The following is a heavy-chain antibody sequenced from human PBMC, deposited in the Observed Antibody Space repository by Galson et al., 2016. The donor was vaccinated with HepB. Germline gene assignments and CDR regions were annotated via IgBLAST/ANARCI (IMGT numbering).Heavy chain of an antibody. J-gene: IGHJ4*02. D-gene: IGHD2/OR15-2a*01. CDR3: ARAPGLETPTFADY. Sequence: SLRLSCAASGFTLSNYAMSWVRQAPGKGLEWVSTISGSNARTYYADSLMGRFTISRDNSKNMIYLEMNRLRAEDTAIYYCARAPGLETPTFADYWGQGTLVTVSS. V-gene: IGHV3-23*01. CDR2: ISGSNART. CDR1: GFTLSNYA.